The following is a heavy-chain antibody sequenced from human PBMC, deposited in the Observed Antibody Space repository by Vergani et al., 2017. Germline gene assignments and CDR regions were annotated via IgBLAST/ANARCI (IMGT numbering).Heavy chain of an antibody. CDR3: ARDLGSSGSRGFDY. D-gene: IGHD6-19*01. CDR2: VDPEDGET. CDR1: GYTFTDYY. J-gene: IGHJ4*02. V-gene: IGHV1-69-2*01. Sequence: EVQLVQSGAEVQKPGATVKISCKVSGYTFTDYYMHWVQQAPGKGLEWMGLVDPEDGETIYAEKFQGRVTMTTDTSTSTAYIELRSLRSDDTAVYYCARDLGSSGSRGFDYWGQGTLVTVSS.